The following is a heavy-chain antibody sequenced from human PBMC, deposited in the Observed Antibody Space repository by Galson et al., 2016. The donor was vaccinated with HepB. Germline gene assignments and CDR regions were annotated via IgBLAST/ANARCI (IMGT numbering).Heavy chain of an antibody. V-gene: IGHV2-5*02. Sequence: PALVKPTQTLTLTCTFSGFSLSTSGVGVSWIRQPPGKALEWLALIYWDDDKRYSPSLKSRLTITKDTSKNQVVLTMTNMDPVDTATYYCTLLYSSGSYFDYWGQGTLVTVSS. D-gene: IGHD6-19*01. J-gene: IGHJ4*02. CDR1: GFSLSTSGVG. CDR3: TLLYSSGSYFDY. CDR2: IYWDDDK.